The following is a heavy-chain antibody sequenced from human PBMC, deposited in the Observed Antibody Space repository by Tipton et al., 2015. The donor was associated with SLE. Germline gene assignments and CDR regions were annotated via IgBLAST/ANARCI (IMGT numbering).Heavy chain of an antibody. J-gene: IGHJ4*02. D-gene: IGHD2-21*02. CDR2: IDYDGST. CDR1: GGSISRTIYY. Sequence: TLSLTCIVSGGSISRTIYYWAWIRQPPGKGLEWIGNIDYDGSTYYNPSLKSRVTISLDTSQNQVSLRLNSVTAADTALYYCARQSPDVPHTAAFDFWGQGTLVTVSS. V-gene: IGHV4-39*07. CDR3: ARQSPDVPHTAAFDF.